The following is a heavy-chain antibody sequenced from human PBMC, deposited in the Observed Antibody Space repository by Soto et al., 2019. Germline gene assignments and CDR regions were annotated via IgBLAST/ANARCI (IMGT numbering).Heavy chain of an antibody. CDR2: MNPNSGNT. D-gene: IGHD3-3*01. V-gene: IGHV1-8*01. J-gene: IGHJ4*02. Sequence: QVQLVQSGAEVKKPGASVKVSCKASGYTFTSYDINWVRQATGQGLEWMGWMNPNSGNTGYAQKFQGRVTMTRNTSISTAYMELSSLRSEDXXXXXXXXXRFLEWAPNDYWGQGTXV. CDR3: XXXRFLEWAPNDY. CDR1: GYTFTSYD.